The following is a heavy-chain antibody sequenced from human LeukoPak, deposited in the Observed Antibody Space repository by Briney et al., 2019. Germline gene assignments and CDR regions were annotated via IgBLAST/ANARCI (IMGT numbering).Heavy chain of an antibody. CDR3: AKDHADAFDI. CDR1: GFTFSNYW. J-gene: IGHJ3*02. CDR2: IKQDGSEK. Sequence: PGGSLRLSCAASGFTFSNYWMSWVRQAPGKGLEWVAKIKQDGSEKYYGDSVKGRFSISRDNAKNSLYLQMNSLRAEDTAVYYCAKDHADAFDIWGQGTMVTVSS. V-gene: IGHV3-7*01.